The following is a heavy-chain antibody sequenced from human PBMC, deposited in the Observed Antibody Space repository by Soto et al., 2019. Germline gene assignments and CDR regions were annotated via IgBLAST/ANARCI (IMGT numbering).Heavy chain of an antibody. CDR1: GGSFSGYY. V-gene: IGHV4-34*01. CDR3: ARLPTRYFDWLPFFDY. Sequence: QVQLQQWGAGLLKPSETLSLTCAVYGGSFSGYYWSWIRQPPGKGLEWIGEINHSGSTNYNPSHKSRVTISVDTSKNQFSLKLSSVTAADTAVYYCARLPTRYFDWLPFFDYWGQGTLVTVSS. CDR2: INHSGST. J-gene: IGHJ4*02. D-gene: IGHD3-9*01.